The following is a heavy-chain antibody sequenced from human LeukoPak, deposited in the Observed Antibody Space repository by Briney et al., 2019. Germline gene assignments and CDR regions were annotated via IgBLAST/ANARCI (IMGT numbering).Heavy chain of an antibody. V-gene: IGHV1-18*01. D-gene: IGHD3-22*01. CDR2: ISAYNGNT. Sequence: ASVKVSCKASGYTFTSYGISWVRQAPGQGLEWMGWISAYNGNTNYAQKFRGRFTMTTDTSTTTAYMELRSLRSDDTAVYYCARGGKYYYDSSGSFYYYYMDAWGKGTTVTISS. J-gene: IGHJ6*03. CDR1: GYTFTSYG. CDR3: ARGGKYYYDSSGSFYYYYMDA.